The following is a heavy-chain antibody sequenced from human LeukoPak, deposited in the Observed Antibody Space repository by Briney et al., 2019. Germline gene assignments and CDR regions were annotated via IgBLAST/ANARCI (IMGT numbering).Heavy chain of an antibody. D-gene: IGHD3-10*01. CDR3: AREPYGSGSPFGMDV. J-gene: IGHJ6*02. V-gene: IGHV1-46*01. CDR1: GYTFTSYY. CDR2: INPSGGST. Sequence: GASVKVSCKASGYTFTSYYMHLVRQAPGQGLEWMGIINPSGGSTSYAQKFQGRVTMTRDTSTSTVYMELSSLRSEDTAVYYCAREPYGSGSPFGMDVWGQGTTVTVSS.